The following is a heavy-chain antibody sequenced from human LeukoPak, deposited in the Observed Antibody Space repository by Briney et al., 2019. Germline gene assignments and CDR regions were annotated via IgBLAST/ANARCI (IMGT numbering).Heavy chain of an antibody. CDR3: AACSGTYHKDWFDR. J-gene: IGHJ5*02. CDR1: GYSFTNYW. Sequence: GESLKISCKGSGYSFTNYWMAWVRQMPGKGLECMGIIYPGDSDTRYSPSFQGQVTISADKSISTVYLQWNSLKASDTATYYCAACSGTYHKDWFDRWGQGTLVTVSS. CDR2: IYPGDSDT. V-gene: IGHV5-51*01. D-gene: IGHD3-10*02.